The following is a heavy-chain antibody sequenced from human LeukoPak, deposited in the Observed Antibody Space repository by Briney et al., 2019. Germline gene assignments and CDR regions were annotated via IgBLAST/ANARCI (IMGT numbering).Heavy chain of an antibody. CDR3: ARHGPYLGRLGWFDP. CDR1: SGSISSYY. D-gene: IGHD1-26*01. Sequence: SETLSLTCTVSSGSISSYYWSWIRQPPGKGLEWIGYIYYTGSTNYNPSLKSRVTISVDTSRNQFSLNLSSVIAADTAVYYCARHGPYLGRLGWFDPWGQGTLVTVSS. V-gene: IGHV4-59*08. J-gene: IGHJ5*02. CDR2: IYYTGST.